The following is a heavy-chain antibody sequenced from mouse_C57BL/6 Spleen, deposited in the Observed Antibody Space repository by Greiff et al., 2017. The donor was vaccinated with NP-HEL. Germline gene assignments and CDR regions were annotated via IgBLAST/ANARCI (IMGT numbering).Heavy chain of an antibody. D-gene: IGHD2-4*01. J-gene: IGHJ4*01. CDR3: ARYYDYESYYAMDY. V-gene: IGHV1-66*01. CDR2: IYPGSGNT. CDR1: GYSFTSYY. Sequence: QVQLKESGPELVKPGASVKISCKASGYSFTSYYIHWVKQRPGQGLEWIGWIYPGSGNTKYNEKFKGKATLTADTSSSTAYMQLSSLTSEDSAVYYCARYYDYESYYAMDYWGQGTSVTVSS.